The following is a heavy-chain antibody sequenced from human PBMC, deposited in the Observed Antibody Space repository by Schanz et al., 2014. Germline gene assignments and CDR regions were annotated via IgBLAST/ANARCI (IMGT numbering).Heavy chain of an antibody. Sequence: QVQLVESGGGLVKPGGSLRLSCAASGFTFRDYYMSWIRQAPGKGLEWLSYIATSSSTRHYADSVKGRVTISRDNAKNSVSLQMRRLRVEDTAVYYCAKDSTHIDIVLVPTAVDYWGQGTLVAASS. CDR2: IATSSSTR. D-gene: IGHD2-2*01. V-gene: IGHV3-11*04. J-gene: IGHJ4*02. CDR3: AKDSTHIDIVLVPTAVDY. CDR1: GFTFRDYY.